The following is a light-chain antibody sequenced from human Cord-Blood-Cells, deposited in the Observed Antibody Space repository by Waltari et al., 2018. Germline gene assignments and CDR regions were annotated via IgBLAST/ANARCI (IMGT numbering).Light chain of an antibody. J-gene: IGLJ1*01. CDR1: SSDVGGYKY. Sequence: QSALTQPPSASGSPGQSVTISCTGTSSDVGGYKYVSWYQQHPGKAPKLMIYEVSKRPSGVPDRFSCSKSGNTASLTVSGLQAEDEADYYCSSYAGSNNYVFGTGTKVTVL. V-gene: IGLV2-8*01. CDR2: EVS. CDR3: SSYAGSNNYV.